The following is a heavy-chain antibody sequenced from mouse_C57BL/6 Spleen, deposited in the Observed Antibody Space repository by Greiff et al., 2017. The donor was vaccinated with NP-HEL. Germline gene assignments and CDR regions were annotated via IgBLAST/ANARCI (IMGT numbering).Heavy chain of an antibody. CDR3: ARGALRYYFDY. J-gene: IGHJ2*01. CDR2: ISYDGSN. D-gene: IGHD1-1*01. CDR1: GYSITSGYY. V-gene: IGHV3-6*01. Sequence: EVKLVESGPGLVKPSQSLSLTCSVTGYSITSGYYWNWIRQFPGNKLEWMGYISYDGSNNYNPSLKNRISITRDTSKNQFFLKLNSVTTEDTATYYCARGALRYYFDYWGQGTTLTVSS.